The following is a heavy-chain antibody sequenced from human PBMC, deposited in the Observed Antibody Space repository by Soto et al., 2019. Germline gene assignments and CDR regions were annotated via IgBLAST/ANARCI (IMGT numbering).Heavy chain of an antibody. V-gene: IGHV6-1*01. CDR3: ARATTLWFGELLGDYYYYYYMDV. CDR2: TYYRSKWYN. Sequence: ICATSGDGISSNRAVWDWIRQSPSRGLEWLGRTYYRSKWYNDYAVSVKSRITINPDTSKNQFSLQLNSVTPEDTAVYYCARATTLWFGELLGDYYYYYYMDVWGKGTTVTVSS. J-gene: IGHJ6*03. CDR1: GDGISSNRAV. D-gene: IGHD3-10*01.